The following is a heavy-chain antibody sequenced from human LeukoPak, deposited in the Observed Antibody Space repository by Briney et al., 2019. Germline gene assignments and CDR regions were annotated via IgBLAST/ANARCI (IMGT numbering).Heavy chain of an antibody. CDR1: GDSVSGYSAT. CDR3: ARERYYDSTGFFHFDQ. D-gene: IGHD3-22*01. V-gene: IGHV6-1*01. CDR2: TYYWSKWYN. J-gene: IGHJ4*02. Sequence: SQTLSLTCAISGDSVSGYSATWDWHRQSPSRGFEWQGSTYYWSKWYNDYAPSVKSRITINQDTSTNQFSLQLNSVTPEDTAVYYCARERYYDSTGFFHFDQWGQGTLVTVSS.